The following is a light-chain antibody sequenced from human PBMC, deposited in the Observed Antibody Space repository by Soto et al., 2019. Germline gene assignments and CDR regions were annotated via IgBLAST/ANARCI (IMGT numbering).Light chain of an antibody. CDR1: RSISDS. CDR2: DAS. V-gene: IGKV1-5*01. J-gene: IGKJ2*01. CDR3: QHYTIYPYT. Sequence: DIQMTQSPSSLSASVGDRVTITCRASRSISDSLAWYQQKPGRAPNLLIFDASSVQSGVPSRFSGSGSGTEFTLTISSLQPDDFATYYCQHYTIYPYTFGQGTKLEIK.